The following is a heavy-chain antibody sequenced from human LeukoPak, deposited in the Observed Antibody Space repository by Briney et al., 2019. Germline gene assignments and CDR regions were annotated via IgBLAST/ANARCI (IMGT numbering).Heavy chain of an antibody. CDR2: IKQDGSEK. V-gene: IGHV3-7*04. CDR3: ARAKFDSSRYYYRGFDI. CDR1: GFTFSKHW. Sequence: GGSLRLSCAASGFTFSKHWMSWVRQAPGKGLEWVANIKQDGSEKYYVDSVKGRFTMSRDNAKKSLYLQMNSLRAEDTAVYYCARAKFDSSRYYYRGFDIWGQGTMVTVSS. D-gene: IGHD3-22*01. J-gene: IGHJ3*02.